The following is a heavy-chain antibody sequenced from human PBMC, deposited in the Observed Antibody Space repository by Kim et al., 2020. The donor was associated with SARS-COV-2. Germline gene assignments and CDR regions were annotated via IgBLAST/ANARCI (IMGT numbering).Heavy chain of an antibody. V-gene: IGHV3-15*01. CDR1: GFTVTNAW. Sequence: GGSLRLSCAASGFTVTNAWMNWVRQAPGKGLEWVGRMTSAGTTAFAAPVEGRFTISRDDSKNTLFLQMSNLKTEDTGAYYCTWGVGILGPGSYFNYWGQG. CDR3: TWGVGILGPGSYFNY. D-gene: IGHD1-20*01. CDR2: MTSAGTT. J-gene: IGHJ4*02.